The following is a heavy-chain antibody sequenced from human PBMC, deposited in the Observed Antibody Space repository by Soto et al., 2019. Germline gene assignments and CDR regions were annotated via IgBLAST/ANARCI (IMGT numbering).Heavy chain of an antibody. V-gene: IGHV3-23*01. CDR2: ISGSGGST. D-gene: IGHD2-2*01. Sequence: GGSLRLSCAASGFTFSSYAMSWVRQAPGKGLEWVSAISGSGGSTYYADSVKGRFTISRDNSKNTLYLQMNSLRAEDTAVYYCAKDPFWDLGYCSSTSCHLDYWGQGTLVTVSS. CDR3: AKDPFWDLGYCSSTSCHLDY. J-gene: IGHJ4*02. CDR1: GFTFSSYA.